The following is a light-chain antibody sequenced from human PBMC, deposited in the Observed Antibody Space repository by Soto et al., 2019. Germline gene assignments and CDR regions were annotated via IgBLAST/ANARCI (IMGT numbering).Light chain of an antibody. CDR3: SSYTSRSTHYV. CDR1: SSDVGGYNY. V-gene: IGLV2-14*01. Sequence: ALAQPASVSGSPGQSITISCTGTSSDVGGYNYVSWYQQHPGKAPKLMIYEVSNRPSGVSNRFSGSKSGNTASLTISGLQAEDEADYYCSSYTSRSTHYVFGNGTKVTV. J-gene: IGLJ1*01. CDR2: EVS.